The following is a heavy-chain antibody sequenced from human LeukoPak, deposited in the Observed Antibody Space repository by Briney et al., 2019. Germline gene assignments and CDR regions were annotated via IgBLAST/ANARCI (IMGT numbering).Heavy chain of an antibody. CDR2: ISAYNGNT. Sequence: ASVKVSCKASGYTFTSYGISWVRQAPGQGLEWMGWISAYNGNTNYAQKLQGRVTMTTDTSTSTAYMELRSLRSDDTAVYYCAMFGSVVVPTQGWFDPWGQGTLVTVSS. V-gene: IGHV1-18*04. J-gene: IGHJ5*02. CDR3: AMFGSVVVPTQGWFDP. CDR1: GYTFTSYG. D-gene: IGHD2-2*01.